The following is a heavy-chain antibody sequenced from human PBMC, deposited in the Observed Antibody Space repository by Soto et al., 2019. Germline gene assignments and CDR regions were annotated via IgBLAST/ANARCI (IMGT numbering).Heavy chain of an antibody. CDR3: ARDTVDSYGYNPNWYFDL. J-gene: IGHJ2*01. V-gene: IGHV3-48*02. Sequence: AGGSLRLSCAASGFTFSSYSMNWVRQAPGKGLEWVSYISSSSTIYYADSVKGRFTISRDNAKNSLYLQMNSLRDEDTAVYYCARDTVDSYGYNPNWYFDLWGRGTLVTVSS. CDR2: ISSSSTI. D-gene: IGHD5-18*01. CDR1: GFTFSSYS.